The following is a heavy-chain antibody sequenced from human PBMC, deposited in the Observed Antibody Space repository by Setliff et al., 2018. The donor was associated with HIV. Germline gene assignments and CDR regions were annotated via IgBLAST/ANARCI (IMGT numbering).Heavy chain of an antibody. V-gene: IGHV4-38-2*02. D-gene: IGHD6-19*01. CDR2: IYHSGST. J-gene: IGHJ3*02. CDR1: GYSISSGYY. Sequence: SETLSLTCTVSGYSISSGYYWGWIRQPPGKGLEWIGSIYHSGSTYYNPSLKSRVTISVNKSKNQFSLRLTSVTAADTAVYYCARGRYSSGWYKDAFDIWGQGTMVTVSS. CDR3: ARGRYSSGWYKDAFDI.